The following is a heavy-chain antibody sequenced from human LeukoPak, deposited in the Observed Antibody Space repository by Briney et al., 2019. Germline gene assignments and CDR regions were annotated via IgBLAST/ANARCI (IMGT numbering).Heavy chain of an antibody. D-gene: IGHD3-10*02. CDR1: GFTFSSYW. V-gene: IGHV3-48*04. Sequence: PGGSLRLSCAASGFTFSSYWMSWVRQAPGKGLEWVSYISSGNSTIYYRDSVKGRFTISRDNAENSLYLQMNSLRAEDTAVYYRARGSNSGRGALDFWGQGTLVTVSS. CDR2: ISSGNSTI. CDR3: ARGSNSGRGALDF. J-gene: IGHJ4*02.